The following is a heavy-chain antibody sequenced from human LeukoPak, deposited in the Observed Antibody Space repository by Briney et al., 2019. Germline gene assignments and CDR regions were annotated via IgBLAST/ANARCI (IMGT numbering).Heavy chain of an antibody. J-gene: IGHJ5*02. CDR3: ARVGSSISRHWFDP. V-gene: IGHV3-7*05. Sequence: GGSLRLSCAASGFTFSDYWMCWVRQAPGKGLEWVANIQQDGSEKYYVDSVKGRFTISRDNAKKSLFLQVSSLRAEDTAVYYCARVGSSISRHWFDPWGQGTLVTVSS. D-gene: IGHD6-13*01. CDR1: GFTFSDYW. CDR2: IQQDGSEK.